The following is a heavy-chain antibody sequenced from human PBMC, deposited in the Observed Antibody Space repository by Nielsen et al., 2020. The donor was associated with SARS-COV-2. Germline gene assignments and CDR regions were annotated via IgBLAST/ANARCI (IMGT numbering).Heavy chain of an antibody. CDR3: ARGDFIVVVPTSTGYYYGMDV. V-gene: IGHV1-2*02. D-gene: IGHD2-15*01. J-gene: IGHJ6*02. CDR2: INPNSGGT. CDR1: GFTFSSYG. Sequence: GGSLRLSCAASGFTFSSYGMHWVRQAPGQGLEWMGWINPNSGGTNYAQKFQGRVTMTRDTSISTAYMELSRLRSDDTAVYYCARGDFIVVVPTSTGYYYGMDVWGQGTTVTVSS.